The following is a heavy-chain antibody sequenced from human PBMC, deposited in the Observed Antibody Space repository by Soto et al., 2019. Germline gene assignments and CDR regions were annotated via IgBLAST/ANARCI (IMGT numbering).Heavy chain of an antibody. CDR3: ARDTPFSGSSAIYYGMDV. CDR2: IYSGGST. V-gene: IGHV3-53*01. J-gene: IGHJ6*02. D-gene: IGHD1-26*01. CDR1: GFTVSSNY. Sequence: EVQLVESGGGLIQPGGSLRLSCAASGFTVSSNYMSWVRQAPGKGLEWVSVIYSGGSTYYADTVKDRFTISRDNSKNKLYRQMNNLRAEDTAVYYCARDTPFSGSSAIYYGMDVWGQGTTVTVSS.